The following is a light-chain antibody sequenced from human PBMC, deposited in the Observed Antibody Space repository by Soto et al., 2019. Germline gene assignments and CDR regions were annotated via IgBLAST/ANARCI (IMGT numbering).Light chain of an antibody. CDR1: QSVSSSY. Sequence: EIVLTQSPGTLSLSPGERATLSCRASQSVSSSYLAWYQQKPGQAPRLLIYGASSMATGIPDRFSGSGSGTDFTLTISRLEPEDLAVYYCQQYGSSGYTFGQGTKLEIK. CDR3: QQYGSSGYT. CDR2: GAS. J-gene: IGKJ2*01. V-gene: IGKV3-20*01.